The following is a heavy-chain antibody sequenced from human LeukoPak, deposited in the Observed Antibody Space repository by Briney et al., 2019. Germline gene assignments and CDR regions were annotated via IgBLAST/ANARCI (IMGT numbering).Heavy chain of an antibody. Sequence: GGSLRLSCAASEFTFRDCTMNWVRQAPGKGLEWVSAISKSGTYIKYADSVKGRFTVSRDNAKNSLFLQMNSLRVEDTAVYYCAREVVIVVEPAANTIDYWGQGTRVTVSS. CDR3: AREVVIVVEPAANTIDY. J-gene: IGHJ4*02. CDR1: EFTFRDCT. V-gene: IGHV3-21*01. CDR2: ISKSGTYI. D-gene: IGHD2-2*01.